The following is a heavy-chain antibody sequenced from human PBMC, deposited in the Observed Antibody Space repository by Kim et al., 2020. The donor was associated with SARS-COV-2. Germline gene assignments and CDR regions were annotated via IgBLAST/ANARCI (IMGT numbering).Heavy chain of an antibody. CDR1: GFTFGRYA. CDR3: AKVRGGGTTSIDY. V-gene: IGHV3-23*01. D-gene: IGHD1-26*01. Sequence: SGFTFGRYAMSWVRQAPGKGLEWVSAISGSGGSTYYADSVKGRFTSSRENSKNTLYLQMNSLRAEDTAVYYCAKVRGGGTTSIDYWGQGTLAT. J-gene: IGHJ4*02. CDR2: ISGSGGST.